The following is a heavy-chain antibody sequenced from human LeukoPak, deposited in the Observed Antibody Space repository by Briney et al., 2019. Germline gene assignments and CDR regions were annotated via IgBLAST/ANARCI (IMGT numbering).Heavy chain of an antibody. CDR1: GFTFDDYA. V-gene: IGHV3-9*01. Sequence: GRSLRLSFAASGFTFDDYAMHWVRQAPGKGLEWVSGISWNSGSIGYADSVKGRFTISRDNAKNSLYLQMNSLRAEDTALYYCAIGRWVATVVTFFDYWGQGTLVTVSS. D-gene: IGHD4-23*01. CDR3: AIGRWVATVVTFFDY. CDR2: ISWNSGSI. J-gene: IGHJ4*02.